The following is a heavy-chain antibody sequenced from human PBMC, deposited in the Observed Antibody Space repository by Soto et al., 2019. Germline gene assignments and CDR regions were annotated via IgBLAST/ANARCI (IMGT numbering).Heavy chain of an antibody. CDR1: GFTFNNYA. CDR3: ARDARIAVAGTDS. Sequence: GGSLRLSCAASGFTFNNYAMTWVRQAPGKGLEWVSSISGPASSTYYADAVKGRFTISSDNSKNTLYLQMDSLRVEDTAVYYCARDARIAVAGTDSWGQGTLVTVSS. V-gene: IGHV3-23*01. J-gene: IGHJ4*02. D-gene: IGHD6-19*01. CDR2: ISGPASST.